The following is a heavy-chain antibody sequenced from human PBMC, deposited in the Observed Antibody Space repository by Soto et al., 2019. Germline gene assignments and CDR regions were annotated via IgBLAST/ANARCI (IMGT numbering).Heavy chain of an antibody. D-gene: IGHD6-6*01. Sequence: TGGSLRLSCAASGFTFSSYAMSWVRQAPGKGLEWVSAISGSGGSTYYADSVNGRFTISRDSSKNTLYLHMNTLRAEDTAIYYCAKVQRAVPRPGVDYFDFWGQGTLVTVSS. CDR3: AKVQRAVPRPGVDYFDF. V-gene: IGHV3-23*01. J-gene: IGHJ4*02. CDR1: GFTFSSYA. CDR2: ISGSGGST.